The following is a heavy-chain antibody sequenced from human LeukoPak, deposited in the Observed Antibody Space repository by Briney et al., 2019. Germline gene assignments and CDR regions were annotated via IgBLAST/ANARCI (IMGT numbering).Heavy chain of an antibody. D-gene: IGHD4-23*01. Sequence: GRSLRLSCAASGFTFDDYAMHWVRQAPGKGLEWVSGISWNSGSIGYADSVKGRFTISRDNAKNSLYLQMNSLRAEDTALYYCAKEGYGGNASWDYWGQGTLVTVSS. V-gene: IGHV3-9*01. CDR3: AKEGYGGNASWDY. CDR2: ISWNSGSI. J-gene: IGHJ4*02. CDR1: GFTFDDYA.